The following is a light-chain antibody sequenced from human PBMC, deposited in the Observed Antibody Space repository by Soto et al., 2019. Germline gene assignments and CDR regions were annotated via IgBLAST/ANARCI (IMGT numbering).Light chain of an antibody. CDR3: SSYTSSSTLYV. Sequence: QSALTKPASGSGSPGQSITISCTGTSSDVGGYNYVSWYQQHPGKAPKLMMYDVSNRPSGGSNRFSGSKSGNTAYLTISGLQAEDEADYCCSSYTSSSTLYVFGTGTKVTVL. V-gene: IGLV2-14*01. CDR1: SSDVGGYNY. CDR2: DVS. J-gene: IGLJ1*01.